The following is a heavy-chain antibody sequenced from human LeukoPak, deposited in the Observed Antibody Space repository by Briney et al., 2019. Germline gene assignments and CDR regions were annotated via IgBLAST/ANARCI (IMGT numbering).Heavy chain of an antibody. Sequence: GGSLRLSCAASGFTFSSYGMHWVRQAPGKGLEWVSSISSSSSYIYYADSVKGRFTISRDNAKNSLYLQMNSLRAEDTAVYYCARPSITIFGVVINYMDVWGKGTTVTVSS. J-gene: IGHJ6*03. V-gene: IGHV3-21*01. CDR1: GFTFSSYG. CDR3: ARPSITIFGVVINYMDV. CDR2: ISSSSSYI. D-gene: IGHD3-3*01.